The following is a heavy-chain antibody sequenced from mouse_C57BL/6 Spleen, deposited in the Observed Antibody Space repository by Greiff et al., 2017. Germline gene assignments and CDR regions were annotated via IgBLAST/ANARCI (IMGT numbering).Heavy chain of an antibody. D-gene: IGHD1-1*01. J-gene: IGHJ1*03. Sequence: EVKLVESGPGLVKPSQSLSLTCSVTGYSITSGYYWNWIRQFPGNKLEWMGYISYDGSNNYNPSLKNRISITRDTSKNQFFLKLNSVTTEDTATYYCARNGYYGSRGYFEVWGTGTTVTVSS. V-gene: IGHV3-6*01. CDR1: GYSITSGYY. CDR3: ARNGYYGSRGYFEV. CDR2: ISYDGSN.